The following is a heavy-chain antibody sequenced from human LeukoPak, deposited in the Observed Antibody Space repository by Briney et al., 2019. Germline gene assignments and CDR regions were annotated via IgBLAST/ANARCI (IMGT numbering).Heavy chain of an antibody. CDR1: GFSFRNAW. Sequence: GGSLRLSCAASGFSFRNAWMHRVRQAPGKGLVWVSRIRGDGSVTVYADSVKGRFTISRDNAKNTLYLQMNSLRVEDTAVYYCARSDWFDPWGQGTLVTVSS. D-gene: IGHD3-3*01. CDR3: ARSDWFDP. J-gene: IGHJ5*02. CDR2: IRGDGSVT. V-gene: IGHV3-74*01.